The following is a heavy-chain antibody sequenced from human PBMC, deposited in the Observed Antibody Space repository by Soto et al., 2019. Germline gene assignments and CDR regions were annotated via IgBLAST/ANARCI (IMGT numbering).Heavy chain of an antibody. J-gene: IGHJ5*02. CDR1: GFTFSTYA. CDR3: AKAPMDFSSFRTPNWFDP. Sequence: GGSLRLSCAASGFTFSTYAMSWVRQAPGKGLEWVSVISGSGGTRYYADSVEGRFTISRDNSKNTVYLEMNSLRDEDTAVYYCAKAPMDFSSFRTPNWFDPWGQGTLVTVSS. CDR2: ISGSGGTR. D-gene: IGHD3-3*01. V-gene: IGHV3-23*01.